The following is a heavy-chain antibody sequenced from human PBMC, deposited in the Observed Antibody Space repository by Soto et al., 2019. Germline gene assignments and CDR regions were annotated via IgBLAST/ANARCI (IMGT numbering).Heavy chain of an antibody. V-gene: IGHV3-23*01. CDR1: GFTFNNYP. Sequence: PGGSLRLSCAASGFTFNNYPMRWVRQSPGKGLEWVSAISANGQGIYYADSVKGRFIISRDNSKNTVFLHMDSLTDEDTAVYYCAKDRDYPRDYFHYWGQGTLVTVSS. J-gene: IGHJ4*02. D-gene: IGHD3-10*01. CDR2: ISANGQGI. CDR3: AKDRDYPRDYFHY.